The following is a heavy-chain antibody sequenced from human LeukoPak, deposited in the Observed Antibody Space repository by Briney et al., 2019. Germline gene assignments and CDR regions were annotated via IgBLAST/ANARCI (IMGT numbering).Heavy chain of an antibody. CDR3: ARDISNYFGFRSGPHLSRVYYYTDG. CDR2: IIPIFGTA. D-gene: IGHD3-3*01. J-gene: IGHJ6*03. Sequence: SVKVSCKASGGTFSSYAISRVRQAPGQGREWMGGIIPIFGTANYAQKFQGRVTITADESTSTAYMELSSLRSEDTAVYYCARDISNYFGFRSGPHLSRVYYYTDGWGKGTTVTVSS. V-gene: IGHV1-69*01. CDR1: GGTFSSYA.